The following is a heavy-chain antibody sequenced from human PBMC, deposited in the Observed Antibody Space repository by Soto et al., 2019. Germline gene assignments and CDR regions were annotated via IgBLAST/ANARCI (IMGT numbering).Heavy chain of an antibody. Sequence: GGSLRLSCAASGFTFSSYAMHWVRQAPGTGLEWVAVISYEGSNKYYADSVKGRFTISRDNSKNTLYLQMNSLRTEDTAVYYCARVLGGMATVPFDYWGQGALVTVSP. CDR3: ARVLGGMATVPFDY. D-gene: IGHD4-4*01. CDR1: GFTFSSYA. J-gene: IGHJ4*02. CDR2: ISYEGSNK. V-gene: IGHV3-30-3*01.